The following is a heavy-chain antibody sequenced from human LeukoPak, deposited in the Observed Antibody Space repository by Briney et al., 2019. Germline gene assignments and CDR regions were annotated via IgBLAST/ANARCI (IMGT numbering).Heavy chain of an antibody. D-gene: IGHD1-26*01. CDR1: GFTFTSYS. V-gene: IGHV3-48*01. CDR2: ISRDSSNI. CDR3: VRAIVGATLDY. Sequence: PGGSLRLSCAASGFTFTSYSINWVRQAPGKGLEWVSYISRDSSNIYYADSVKGRFTISRDNSKNTLYLQMSSLRADDTAVYYCVRAIVGATLDYWGQGTLVTVSS. J-gene: IGHJ4*02.